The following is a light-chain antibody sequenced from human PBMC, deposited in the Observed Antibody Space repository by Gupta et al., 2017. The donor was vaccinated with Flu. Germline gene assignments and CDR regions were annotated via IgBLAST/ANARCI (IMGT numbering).Light chain of an antibody. Sequence: SYVLAQPPSVSVAPGQTARVTWAGDNIGTKSVHWYQQRPGQAPVLVVYNDRDRPAGIPERFSGSNSGNTATLTISRVEAGDEADYYCQVWDSSGDHVVFGGGSKVTVL. J-gene: IGLJ2*01. CDR3: QVWDSSGDHVV. V-gene: IGLV3-21*02. CDR2: NDR. CDR1: NIGTKS.